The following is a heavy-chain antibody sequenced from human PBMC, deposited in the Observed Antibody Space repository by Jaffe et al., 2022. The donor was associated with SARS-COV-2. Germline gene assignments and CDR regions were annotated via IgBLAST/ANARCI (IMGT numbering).Heavy chain of an antibody. CDR3: ARVTGTFGGSYYHHMDV. Sequence: EVQLLESGGGLVEPGGSLRLSCAASGFSFSSYTMNWVRQAPGKGLEWVSAITASGISTYYADSVRGRFTISRDNARNSLYLQMSSLRAEDTAVYYCARVTGTFGGSYYHHMDVWGKGTTVTVSS. CDR1: GFSFSSYT. V-gene: IGHV3-21*01. D-gene: IGHD3-3*01. J-gene: IGHJ6*03. CDR2: ITASGIST.